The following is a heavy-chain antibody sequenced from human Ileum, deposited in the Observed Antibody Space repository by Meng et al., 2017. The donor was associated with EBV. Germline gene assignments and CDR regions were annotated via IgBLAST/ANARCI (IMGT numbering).Heavy chain of an antibody. CDR2: IIPKFGST. CDR1: GVSFGDHA. J-gene: IGHJ5*02. Sequence: VARVLSEVKEKKPWSSVEVYCKTSGVSFGDHACSWGRQAPGLGLEWMGGIIPKFGSTNYALRSQARVTITADAFTNTAYMELSSLKSEDTAVYYCARDWAAPGTSWFDLWGQGTLVTVSS. CDR3: ARDWAAPGTSWFDL. D-gene: IGHD6-13*01. V-gene: IGHV1-69*01.